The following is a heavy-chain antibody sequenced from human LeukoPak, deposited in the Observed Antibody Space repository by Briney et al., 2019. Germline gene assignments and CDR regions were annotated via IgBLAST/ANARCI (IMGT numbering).Heavy chain of an antibody. V-gene: IGHV3-48*03. CDR3: AKDGEEDELYYYYYMDV. J-gene: IGHJ6*03. D-gene: IGHD4-17*01. CDR2: ISSSGSTI. Sequence: GGSLRLSCAASGFTFSSYEMNWVRQAPGKGLEWVSYISSSGSTIYYADSVKGRFTISRDNAKNSLYLQMNSLRAEDTAVYYCAKDGEEDELYYYYYMDVWGKGTTVTISS. CDR1: GFTFSSYE.